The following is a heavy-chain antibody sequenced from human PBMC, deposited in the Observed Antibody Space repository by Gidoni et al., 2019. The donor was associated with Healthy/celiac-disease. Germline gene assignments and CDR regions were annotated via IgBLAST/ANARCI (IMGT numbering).Heavy chain of an antibody. D-gene: IGHD6-19*01. Sequence: QVQLVESGGGLVKPGGSQRLSCAASGFNFSNYYMSWIRQAPGKGLEWVSYISSSGRTIYYADSGKGRFTISRDNAKNELYLQMNSLRAEDTAVYYCARDPGWGNYYYGMDVWGQGTTVTVSS. V-gene: IGHV3-11*01. J-gene: IGHJ6*02. CDR3: ARDPGWGNYYYGMDV. CDR1: GFNFSNYY. CDR2: ISSSGRTI.